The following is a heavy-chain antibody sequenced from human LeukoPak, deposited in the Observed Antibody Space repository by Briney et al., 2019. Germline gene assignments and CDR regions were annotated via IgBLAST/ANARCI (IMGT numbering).Heavy chain of an antibody. V-gene: IGHV3-64*01. CDR1: GFTFSSYA. CDR2: ISSNGGST. Sequence: GGSLRLSCAASGFTFSSYAMHWVRQAPGKGLEYVSAISSNGGSTYYANSVKGRFTISRDNSKNTLCLQMGSLRAEDMAVYYCARGRIRADYWGQGTLVTVSS. CDR3: ARGRIRADY. J-gene: IGHJ4*02.